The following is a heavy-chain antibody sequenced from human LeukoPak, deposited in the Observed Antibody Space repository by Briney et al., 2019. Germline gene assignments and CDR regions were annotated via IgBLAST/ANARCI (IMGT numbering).Heavy chain of an antibody. Sequence: ASVKVSCKASGYTFTGYYMHWVRQAPGQGLEWMGWINPNSGGTNYAQKFQGRVTMTRDTSISTAYMELSRLRSDDTAVYYCARVATAIVATIFPYYYGMDVWGQGTTVTVSS. D-gene: IGHD5-12*01. CDR3: ARVATAIVATIFPYYYGMDV. CDR1: GYTFTGYY. J-gene: IGHJ6*02. V-gene: IGHV1-2*02. CDR2: INPNSGGT.